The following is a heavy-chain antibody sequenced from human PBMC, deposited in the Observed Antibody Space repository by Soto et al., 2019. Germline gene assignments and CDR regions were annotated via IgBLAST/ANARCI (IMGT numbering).Heavy chain of an antibody. CDR2: ISGSGGST. CDR3: AKTIGRAARHYSYYGMDV. D-gene: IGHD6-6*01. V-gene: IGHV3-23*01. Sequence: PGGSLRLSCAASGFTFSSYAMSWVRQAPGKGLEWVSAISGSGGSTYYADSVKGRFTISRDNSKNTLYLQMNSLRAEDTAVYYCAKTIGRAARHYSYYGMDVWGQGTTVTVSS. J-gene: IGHJ6*02. CDR1: GFTFSSYA.